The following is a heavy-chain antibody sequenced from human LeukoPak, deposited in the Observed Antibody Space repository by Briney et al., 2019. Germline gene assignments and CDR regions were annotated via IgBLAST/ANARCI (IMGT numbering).Heavy chain of an antibody. D-gene: IGHD3-3*01. CDR1: GFTFSSFW. CDR2: INTDGSYT. V-gene: IGHV3-74*01. CDR3: ARDLFSLGDY. Sequence: PGGSLRLSCAASGFTFSSFWMYWVRQAPGKGLVWVSRINTDGSYTDYADSVKGRFTISRDNAKSTLYLQMNSLRAEDTAVYYCARDLFSLGDYWGQGILVTVPS. J-gene: IGHJ4*02.